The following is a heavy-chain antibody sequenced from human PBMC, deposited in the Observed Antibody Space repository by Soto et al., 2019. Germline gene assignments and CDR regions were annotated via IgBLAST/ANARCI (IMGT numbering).Heavy chain of an antibody. V-gene: IGHV1-18*03. CDR2: ISASKGNT. Sequence: GPVKVSCKASGYTFSNYGFTWLRQAPGQGLEWMGWISASKGNTNYAQKFQGRVTLTRDTSTSTAYMELRSLKSDDMAVYYCASRAGQLPYYFDYWGQGTQVTVSS. J-gene: IGHJ4*02. CDR3: ASRAGQLPYYFDY. CDR1: GYTFSNYG. D-gene: IGHD6-6*01.